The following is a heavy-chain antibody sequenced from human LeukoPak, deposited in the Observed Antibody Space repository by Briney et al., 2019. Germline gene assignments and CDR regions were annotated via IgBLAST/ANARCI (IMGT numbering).Heavy chain of an antibody. D-gene: IGHD1-26*01. Sequence: GGTLRLSCEASGFTFSSYGMSWVRQAPGKGLEWVSGISGSGGSIYYADSLKGRFTISKDNSKNTLYLQMNSLRAKDTAVYYCAKDHTVGATFGVYFDYWGQGTLVTVSS. V-gene: IGHV3-23*01. CDR3: AKDHTVGATFGVYFDY. CDR1: GFTFSSYG. J-gene: IGHJ4*02. CDR2: ISGSGGSI.